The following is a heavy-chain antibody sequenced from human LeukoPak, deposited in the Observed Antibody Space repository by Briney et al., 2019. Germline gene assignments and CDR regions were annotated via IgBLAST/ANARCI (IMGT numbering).Heavy chain of an antibody. CDR1: GDSMTNYY. V-gene: IGHV4-59*08. J-gene: IGHJ4*02. CDR2: IHHSGTT. Sequence: SETLSLTCTVSGDSMTNYYWNWIRQPPGKGLEWIGYIHHSGTTNYNPSLKSRLTMSVDTSKNQFSLKLSSVTAADTAVYYCASNYYGSGSLDYWGQGNLVTVSS. D-gene: IGHD3-10*01. CDR3: ASNYYGSGSLDY.